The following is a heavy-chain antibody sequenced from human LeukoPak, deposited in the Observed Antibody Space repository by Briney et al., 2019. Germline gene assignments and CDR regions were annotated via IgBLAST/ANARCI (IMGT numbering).Heavy chain of an antibody. CDR3: ARHLYYDILTGYYHFDY. D-gene: IGHD3-9*01. V-gene: IGHV4-4*07. J-gene: IGHJ4*02. CDR2: IYTSGST. Sequence: SETLSLTCTVSGDSISNFYWSWIRQPAGKGLEWIGRIYTSGSTNYNPSLKSRVTMSVDTSKNQFSLKLSSVTAADTAVYYCARHLYYDILTGYYHFDYWGQGTLVTVSS. CDR1: GDSISNFY.